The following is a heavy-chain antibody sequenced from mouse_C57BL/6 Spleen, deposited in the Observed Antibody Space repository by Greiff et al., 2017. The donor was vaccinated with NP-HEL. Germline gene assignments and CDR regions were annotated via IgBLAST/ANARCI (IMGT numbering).Heavy chain of an antibody. CDR1: GYSFTSYY. V-gene: IGHV1-66*01. D-gene: IGHD1-1*01. CDR2: IYPGSGNT. J-gene: IGHJ3*01. CDR3: ARSNYYGSSGWFAY. Sequence: VQLQQSGPELVKPGASVKISCKASGYSFTSYYIHWVKQRPGQGLEWIGWIYPGSGNTKYNEKFKGKATLTADTSSSTAYMQLSSLTSEDSAVYYCARSNYYGSSGWFAYWGQGTLVTVSA.